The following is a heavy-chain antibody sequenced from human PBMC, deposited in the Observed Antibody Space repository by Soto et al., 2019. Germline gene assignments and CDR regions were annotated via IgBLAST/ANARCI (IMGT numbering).Heavy chain of an antibody. CDR1: GFTFISFE. V-gene: IGHV3-48*03. Sequence: HPGGSLRLSCVGSGFTFISFEMNWGRQTPGKGLEWLSYIGRSGETIYYADSVKGRFTISRDNAKSSLFLQMTGLRGEDTGIYYCARDSRGGAARRPTFYYWGRGTLVTVSS. CDR2: IGRSGETI. J-gene: IGHJ4*02. D-gene: IGHD6-6*01. CDR3: ARDSRGGAARRPTFYY.